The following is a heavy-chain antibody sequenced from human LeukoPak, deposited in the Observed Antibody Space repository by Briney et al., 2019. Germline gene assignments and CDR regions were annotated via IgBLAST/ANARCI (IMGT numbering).Heavy chain of an antibody. D-gene: IGHD1-26*01. CDR2: IYPGDSDT. CDR1: GYSFTSYW. CDR3: ARLGAEPPPDYYMDV. J-gene: IGHJ6*03. Sequence: GESLKISCKGSGYSFTSYWIGWVRQMPGKGLEWMGIIYPGDSDTRYSPSFQGQVTISADKSISTAYLQWSSLKASDTAMYYCARLGAEPPPDYYMDVWGKGTKVTVSS. V-gene: IGHV5-51*01.